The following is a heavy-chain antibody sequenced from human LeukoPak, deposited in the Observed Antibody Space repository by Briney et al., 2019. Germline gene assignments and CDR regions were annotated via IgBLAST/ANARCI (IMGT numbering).Heavy chain of an antibody. CDR2: IKEDGGKK. D-gene: IGHD1-1*01. V-gene: IGHV3-7*01. J-gene: IGHJ5*02. Sequence: GGSLRLSCAASGFTFSRYWMTWVRQAPGKGLEWVANIKEDGGKKNYVDSVKGRFTISRDNAKNSLYLQMNSLRVEDTAVYYCARLGLEVGGPNWFDPWGQGTLVTVSS. CDR1: GFTFSRYW. CDR3: ARLGLEVGGPNWFDP.